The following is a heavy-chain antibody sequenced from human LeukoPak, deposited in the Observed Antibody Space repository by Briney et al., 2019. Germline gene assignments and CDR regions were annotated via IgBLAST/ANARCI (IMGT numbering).Heavy chain of an antibody. J-gene: IGHJ5*02. V-gene: IGHV4-39*07. Sequence: ETLSLTCTVSGGSISSSSYYWGWIRQPPGKGLEWIGSIYYSGSTYYNPSLKSRVTISVDTSKNQFSLKLSSVTAADTAVYYCARVGGDWGYSLVRFDPWGQGTLVTVSS. CDR3: ARVGGDWGYSLVRFDP. D-gene: IGHD7-27*01. CDR2: IYYSGST. CDR1: GGSISSSSYY.